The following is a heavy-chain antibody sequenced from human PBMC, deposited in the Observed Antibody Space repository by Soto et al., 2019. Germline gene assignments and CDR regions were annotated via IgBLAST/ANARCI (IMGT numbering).Heavy chain of an antibody. J-gene: IGHJ4*02. V-gene: IGHV1-18*01. D-gene: IGHD2-15*01. CDR2: ISPYIGIT. Sequence: ASVKVSCKASGYTFTNYGISWVRQAPGQGFEWMGWISPYIGITNYAQKVQGRVTITTDKSTSTAYMELSSLRSEDTAVYYCARAACSGGSCYSFYWGQGTLVTVS. CDR1: GYTFTNYG. CDR3: ARAACSGGSCYSFY.